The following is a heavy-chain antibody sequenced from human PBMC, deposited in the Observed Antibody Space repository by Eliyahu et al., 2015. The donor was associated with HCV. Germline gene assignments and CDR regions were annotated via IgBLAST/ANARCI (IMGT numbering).Heavy chain of an antibody. J-gene: IGHJ2*01. CDR3: ARDKTVGGDGYFDL. D-gene: IGHD2-21*02. Sequence: QVQLVQSGAEVKKPGSSVKVSCKASGGTFSSYTISWVXQAPGQGLEWMGRIIPFVGMTTDAQEFQGRVTITADKSTNTAYMELRNLRSEDTAVYFCARDKTVGGDGYFDLWGRGTLVTVSS. CDR1: GGTFSSYT. V-gene: IGHV1-69*08. CDR2: IIPFVGMT.